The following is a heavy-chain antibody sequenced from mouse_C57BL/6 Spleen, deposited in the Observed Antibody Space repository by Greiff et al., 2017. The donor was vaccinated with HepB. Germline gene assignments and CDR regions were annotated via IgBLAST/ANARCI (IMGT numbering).Heavy chain of an antibody. CDR1: GFTFSDYG. Sequence: EVKLMESGGGLVKPGGSLKLSCAASGFTFSDYGMHWVRQAPEKGLEWVAYISSGSSTIYYADTVKGRFTISRDNAKNTLFLQMTSLRSEDTAMYYCASTPLNYAMDYWGQGTSVTVSS. J-gene: IGHJ4*01. CDR2: ISSGSSTI. CDR3: ASTPLNYAMDY. V-gene: IGHV5-17*01.